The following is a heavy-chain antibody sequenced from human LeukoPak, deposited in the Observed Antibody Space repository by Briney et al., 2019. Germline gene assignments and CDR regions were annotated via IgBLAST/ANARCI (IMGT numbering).Heavy chain of an antibody. CDR1: DDSITMYY. Sequence: SETLSLTCSVSDDSITMYYWTWIRQPPGKGLEWSGYVDHTGSTNFNPSLNGRVSISRDTSKNLFSLRLRSVTAADTAVYFCARGRVSSSTWYSTYYYYFYMDVWGKGTTVTVSS. D-gene: IGHD4-11*01. V-gene: IGHV4-59*01. CDR3: ARGRVSSSTWYSTYYYYFYMDV. CDR2: VDHTGST. J-gene: IGHJ6*03.